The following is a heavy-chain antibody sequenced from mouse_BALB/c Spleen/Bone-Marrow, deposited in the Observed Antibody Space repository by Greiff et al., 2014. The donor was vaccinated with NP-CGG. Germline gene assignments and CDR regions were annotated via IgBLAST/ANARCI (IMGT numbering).Heavy chain of an antibody. CDR1: GFSLTTYG. D-gene: IGHD3-1*01. CDR3: ARNHRGYYFDY. V-gene: IGHV2-2*02. J-gene: IGHJ2*01. Sequence: VQLVESGPGLVQPSQSLSITCTVSGFSLTTYGVHWVRQSPGKGLEWLGVIWSGGSTDYNAAFISRLSISKDNSKIQVFFKMNSLQANDTAIYYCARNHRGYYFDYWGQGTTLTVSS. CDR2: IWSGGST.